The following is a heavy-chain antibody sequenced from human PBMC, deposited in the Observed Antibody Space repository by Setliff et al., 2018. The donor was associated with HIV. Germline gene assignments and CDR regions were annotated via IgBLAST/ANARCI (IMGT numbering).Heavy chain of an antibody. V-gene: IGHV4-39*01. CDR2: VYYSGIT. J-gene: IGHJ5*01. D-gene: IGHD3-3*01. CDR1: GGSIIDSRYF. Sequence: SETLSLTCTVSGGSIIDSRYFWGWIRQPPGKGLEWIGSVYYSGITYYSSSLKSRVTVSVDTSRIQFSLKLTSVTAADTDVYKCVRHVWSDDFLVPGWFDSWSQGTLVTVSS. CDR3: VRHVWSDDFLVPGWFDS.